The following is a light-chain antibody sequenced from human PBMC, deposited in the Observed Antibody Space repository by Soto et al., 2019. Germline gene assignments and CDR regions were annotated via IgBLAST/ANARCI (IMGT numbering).Light chain of an antibody. CDR1: SPNIGSNT. Sequence: QSVLTQPPSASGTPGQRVTISCSGSSPNIGSNTVNWYQQLPGTAPKLLIYSHNQRPSGVPDRFSGSKSGTSASLAISGLQSEDEADYYCAAWDDSLNGYVFGTGTKLTVL. CDR3: AAWDDSLNGYV. V-gene: IGLV1-44*01. CDR2: SHN. J-gene: IGLJ1*01.